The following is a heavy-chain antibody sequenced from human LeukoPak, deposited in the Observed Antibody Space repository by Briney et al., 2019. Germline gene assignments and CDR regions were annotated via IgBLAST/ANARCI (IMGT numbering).Heavy chain of an antibody. CDR2: IYHSGST. Sequence: PPETLSLTCAVSGGSISSGGYSWGWIRQPPGKGLEWIGYIYHSGSTYYNPSLKSRFTIPVDRPKNQFSLKLSSVTAANTAVYRSARGFYDSRGYSTPFDHWGERTLVTASP. CDR3: ARGFYDSRGYSTPFDH. CDR1: GGSISSGGYS. D-gene: IGHD3-22*01. J-gene: IGHJ4*01. V-gene: IGHV4-30-2*01.